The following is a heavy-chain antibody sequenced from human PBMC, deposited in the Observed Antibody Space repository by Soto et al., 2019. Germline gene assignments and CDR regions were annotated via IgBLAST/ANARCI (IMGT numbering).Heavy chain of an antibody. J-gene: IGHJ6*02. D-gene: IGHD6-13*01. CDR2: ISHDGSNK. CDR1: GFTFNTYP. Sequence: GGSLRLSCAASGFTFNTYPMHWVRQAPGKGLEWVAVISHDGSNKYYADSVKGRFTISRDNSKNTLYLQMNSLRAEDTAVYYCAKDGGIAEDYYYYYGMDVWGQGTTVTVSS. V-gene: IGHV3-30*04. CDR3: AKDGGIAEDYYYYYGMDV.